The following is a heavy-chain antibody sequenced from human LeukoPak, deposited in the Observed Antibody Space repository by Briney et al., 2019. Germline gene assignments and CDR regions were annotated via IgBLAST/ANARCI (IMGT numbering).Heavy chain of an antibody. V-gene: IGHV4-4*07. CDR2: IYTSGST. J-gene: IGHJ4*02. CDR1: GGSISSYY. CDR3: ARGRDYYYDSSGPFDY. D-gene: IGHD3-22*01. Sequence: SETLSLTCTVSGGSISSYYWSWIRQPAGKGLEWIGRIYTSGSTNHNPSLKSRVTMAVDTSKNQFSLKLSSVTAADTAVYYCARGRDYYYDSSGPFDYWGQGTLVTVSS.